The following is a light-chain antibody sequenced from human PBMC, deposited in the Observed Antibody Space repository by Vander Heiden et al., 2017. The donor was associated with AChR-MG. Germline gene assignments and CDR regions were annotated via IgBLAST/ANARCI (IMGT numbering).Light chain of an antibody. CDR2: GAS. CDR3: QQYNNWPAT. J-gene: IGKJ1*01. CDR1: QSVSSN. V-gene: IGKV3-15*01. Sequence: EIVMTQSPATLSVSPGERATLSCRASQSVSSNLAWYQQKPGQPPRLLIFGASTRATGSPARFSGSGSGTEFTLTISSLQSEDFAFYFCQQYNNWPATFGQGTKVEIK.